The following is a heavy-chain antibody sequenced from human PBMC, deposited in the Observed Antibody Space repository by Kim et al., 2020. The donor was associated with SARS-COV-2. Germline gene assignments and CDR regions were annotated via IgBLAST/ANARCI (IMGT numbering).Heavy chain of an antibody. V-gene: IGHV4-31*03. CDR3: ATWSTVTTGLQY. Sequence: SETLSLTCTVSGGSISSGVYYWNWIRQHPDKGLEWIGYIYYSGSTYYNPSLKSRVTISIDTSKSQFALHLSSVTAADTAVYYCATWSTVTTGLQYWGQGTLVTVSS. D-gene: IGHD4-17*01. CDR2: IYYSGST. CDR1: GGSISSGVYY. J-gene: IGHJ4*02.